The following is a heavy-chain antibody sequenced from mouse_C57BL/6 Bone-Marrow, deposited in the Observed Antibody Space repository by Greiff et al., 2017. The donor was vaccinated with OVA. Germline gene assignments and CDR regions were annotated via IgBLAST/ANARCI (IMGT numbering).Heavy chain of an antibody. CDR3: TRSVYGNYFDY. D-gene: IGHD2-1*01. J-gene: IGHJ2*01. CDR1: GYTFTDYE. CDR2: IDPETGGT. Sequence: VKLQESGAELVRPGASVTLSCKASGYTFTDYEMHWVKQTPVHGLEWIGAIDPETGGTAYNQKFKGKAILTADKSSSTAYMELRSLTSEDSAVYYCTRSVYGNYFDYWGQGTTLTVSS. V-gene: IGHV1-15*01.